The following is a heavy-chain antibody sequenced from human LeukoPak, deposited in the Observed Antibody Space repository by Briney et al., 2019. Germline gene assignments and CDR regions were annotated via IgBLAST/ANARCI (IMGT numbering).Heavy chain of an antibody. V-gene: IGHV3-23*01. D-gene: IGHD2-21*01. CDR1: GFTFSSYS. CDR2: INWNGGST. Sequence: PGGSLRLSCAASGFTFSSYSMNWVRQAPGKGLEWVSGINWNGGSTGYGDSVKGRFTISRDNSKNTLYLQMNSLRAEDAAVYFCAKAPVTSCRGAYCYPFDSWGQGTLVTVSS. CDR3: AKAPVTSCRGAYCYPFDS. J-gene: IGHJ4*02.